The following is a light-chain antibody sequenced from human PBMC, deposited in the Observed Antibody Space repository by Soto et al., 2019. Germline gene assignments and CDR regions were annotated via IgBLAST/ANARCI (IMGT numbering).Light chain of an antibody. CDR2: GNS. J-gene: IGLJ2*01. CDR1: SSNIGAGYD. V-gene: IGLV1-40*01. Sequence: QSVLTQPPSVSGAPGQRVTISCTGSSSNIGAGYDVHWYQQLPGTAPKLLIYGNSNRPSGVPDRFSGSKSGTSASLAITGLQAEDEADYYCQSYDSSLGVVFGGGTQLTAL. CDR3: QSYDSSLGVV.